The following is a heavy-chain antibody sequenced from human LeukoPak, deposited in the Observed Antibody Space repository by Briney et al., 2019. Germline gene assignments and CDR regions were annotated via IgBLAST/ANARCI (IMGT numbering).Heavy chain of an antibody. Sequence: SETLSLTCTVSGGFISAYYWSWIRQPPGKGLEWIGYIYYSGSTNYNPSLKSRVTISIDTSKNQFSLKLSSVTAADTAVYYCARGGGGSPSYWGQGTLVTVSS. D-gene: IGHD6-25*01. CDR1: GGFISAYY. CDR2: IYYSGST. V-gene: IGHV4-59*01. J-gene: IGHJ4*02. CDR3: ARGGGGSPSY.